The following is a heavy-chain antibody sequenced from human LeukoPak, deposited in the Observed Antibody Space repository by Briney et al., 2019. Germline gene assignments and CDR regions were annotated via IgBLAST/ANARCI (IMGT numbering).Heavy chain of an antibody. CDR3: ARAGPYNHNSFAY. CDR2: IYSRGDT. J-gene: IGHJ4*02. D-gene: IGHD1-1*01. CDR1: GFTVNSNS. V-gene: IGHV3-53*01. Sequence: GGSLRLSCAASGFTVNSNSMNWVRQAPGKGLEWVSVIYSRGDTYYADSVKGRFTISRDNFRNTLYLQMNSLRAEDTAVYYCARAGPYNHNSFAYWGQGTLVTVSS.